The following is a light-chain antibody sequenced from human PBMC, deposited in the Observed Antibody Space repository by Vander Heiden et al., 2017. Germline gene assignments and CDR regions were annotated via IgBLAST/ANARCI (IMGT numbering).Light chain of an antibody. CDR3: QQSSSMPWT. CDR2: AAS. V-gene: IGKV1-39*01. CDR1: QSISNY. J-gene: IGKJ1*01. Sequence: DIQMTQSPSSLSASVGDRISITCRASQSISNYLNWYQKKSGSAPKLLIYAASVLQNGVPSGFSGSGSGTDFTLTISSLQPEDFATYYCQQSSSMPWTFGQGTKVEIK.